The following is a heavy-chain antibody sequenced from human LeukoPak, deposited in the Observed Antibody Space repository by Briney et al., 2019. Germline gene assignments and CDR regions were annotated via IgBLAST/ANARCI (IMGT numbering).Heavy chain of an antibody. CDR2: ISSSGSTI. Sequence: GGSLRLSCAASGFTFSDHYMSWIRQAPGKGLEWVSYISSSGSTIYYADSVKGRFTISRDNAKNSLYLQMNSLRAEDTAVYYCARSPLIVVAPNAFDIWGQGTMVTVSS. CDR3: ARSPLIVVAPNAFDI. CDR1: GFTFSDHY. V-gene: IGHV3-11*01. D-gene: IGHD2-15*01. J-gene: IGHJ3*02.